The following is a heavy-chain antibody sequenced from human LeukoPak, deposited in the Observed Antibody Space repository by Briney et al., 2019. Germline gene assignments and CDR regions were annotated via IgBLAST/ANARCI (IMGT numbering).Heavy chain of an antibody. D-gene: IGHD6-13*01. Sequence: GGSLRLSCAASGFTFSSYSMNWVRQAPGKGLEWVSSTSSSSSYIYYADSVKGRFTISRDNAKNSLYLQMNSLRAEDTAVYYCARGPSYSSSWYPNWFDPWGQGTLVTVSS. V-gene: IGHV3-21*01. CDR2: TSSSSSYI. J-gene: IGHJ5*02. CDR3: ARGPSYSSSWYPNWFDP. CDR1: GFTFSSYS.